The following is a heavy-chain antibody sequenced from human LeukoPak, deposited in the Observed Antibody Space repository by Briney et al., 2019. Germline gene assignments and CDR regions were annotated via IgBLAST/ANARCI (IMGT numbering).Heavy chain of an antibody. CDR2: IYYSGST. Sequence: SETLSLTCTVSGGSISSSSYYWGWIRQPPGKGLEWIGSIYYSGSTYYNPSLKSRVTISVDTSKNQFSLKLSSVTAADTAVYYCARAAGWYYFDYWGQGTLVTVSS. D-gene: IGHD6-19*01. J-gene: IGHJ4*02. CDR3: ARAAGWYYFDY. V-gene: IGHV4-39*07. CDR1: GGSISSSSYY.